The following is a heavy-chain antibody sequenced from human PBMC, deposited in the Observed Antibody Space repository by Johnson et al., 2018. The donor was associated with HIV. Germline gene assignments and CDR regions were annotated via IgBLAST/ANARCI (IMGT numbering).Heavy chain of an antibody. Sequence: VQLVESGGGLVQPGGSLRLSCAASGFTFSSYAMSWVRQAPGKGLEWVSAISGSGGSTYYADSVKGRFTISRDNSKNTLYVQLNSLRAEDTAVYFCAKALGNILWGKAFYVWGQGTMVTVSS. CDR2: ISGSGGST. J-gene: IGHJ3*01. CDR3: AKALGNILWGKAFYV. V-gene: IGHV3-23*04. CDR1: GFTFSSYA. D-gene: IGHD7-27*01.